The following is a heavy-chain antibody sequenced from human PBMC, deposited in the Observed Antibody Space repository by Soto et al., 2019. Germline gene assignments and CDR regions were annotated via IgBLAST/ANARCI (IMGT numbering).Heavy chain of an antibody. CDR2: INAGNDDT. CDR3: ARPKGSSGYDPFDM. CDR1: GYTFTSYA. J-gene: IGHJ3*02. V-gene: IGHV1-3*01. D-gene: IGHD3-22*01. Sequence: QVQLVQSGAEVKEPGASVKVSCKASGYTFTSYAMDWVRQAPGQRLEWMGWINAGNDDTKYSQKFQGRVTITRDTSASTVYMELSSLRSEDTAVYYCARPKGSSGYDPFDMWGQGTMVTVSS.